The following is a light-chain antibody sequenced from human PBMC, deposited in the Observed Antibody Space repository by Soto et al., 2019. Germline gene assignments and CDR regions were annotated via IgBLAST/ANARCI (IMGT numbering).Light chain of an antibody. CDR2: GAS. CDR3: QQYNNWPPFT. Sequence: EIVMTQSPATLSVSPGERVTLSCRASQSVSSSLAWYQQKPGQAPRLLIYGASTRATGIPARFSGSGSGTEFTLTISSLQSEDFAVYYCQQYNNWPPFTFGPGTKLDIK. J-gene: IGKJ3*01. CDR1: QSVSSS. V-gene: IGKV3-15*01.